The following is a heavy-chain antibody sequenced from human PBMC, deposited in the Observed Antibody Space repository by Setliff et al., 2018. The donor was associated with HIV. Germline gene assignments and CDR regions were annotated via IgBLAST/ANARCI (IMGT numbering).Heavy chain of an antibody. D-gene: IGHD2-21*01. J-gene: IGHJ6*02. CDR3: ARSYCGGGLCFRGLDL. CDR2: INHSGNT. CDR1: NFSITNGYY. V-gene: IGHV4-38-2*01. Sequence: SETLSLTCPVSNFSITNGYYWGWIRQSPGQGLEWIGSINHSGNTYFNPSLKSRVTISVDTSKNQFSLHFQAVTAADTAIYFCARSYCGGGLCFRGLDLWGQGTTVTVTS.